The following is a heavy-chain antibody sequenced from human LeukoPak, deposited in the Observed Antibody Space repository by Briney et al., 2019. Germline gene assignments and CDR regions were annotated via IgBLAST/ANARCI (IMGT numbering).Heavy chain of an antibody. V-gene: IGHV4-4*07. Sequence: SETLSLTCTVSGGSISGYYWSWIRQPAGKGLERIGHIYSSAFTTYNPSLMSRLTMSVDTSKNQFSLELSSVTAADTAVYYCAREEAAAGRSVDYWGQGTLVTVSS. CDR2: IYSSAFT. J-gene: IGHJ4*02. CDR3: AREEAAAGRSVDY. D-gene: IGHD6-13*01. CDR1: GGSISGYY.